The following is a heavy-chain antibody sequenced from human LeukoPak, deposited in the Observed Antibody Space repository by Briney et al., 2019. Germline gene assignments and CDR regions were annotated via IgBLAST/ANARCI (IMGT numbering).Heavy chain of an antibody. Sequence: KSGGSLRLSCAASGFIFSSYTMNWVRQVPGRGLEWVAYISRDGWSVYYADSVKGRFTISRDNAQNSLYLQMNSLRAEDTAVYYCARDPGGAGNIDYWGQGTLVTVSS. CDR2: ISRDGWSV. D-gene: IGHD4-23*01. V-gene: IGHV3-21*06. CDR1: GFIFSSYT. J-gene: IGHJ4*02. CDR3: ARDPGGAGNIDY.